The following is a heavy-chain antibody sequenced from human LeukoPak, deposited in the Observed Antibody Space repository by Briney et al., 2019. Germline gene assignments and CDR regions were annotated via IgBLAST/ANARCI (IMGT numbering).Heavy chain of an antibody. CDR1: GFSFRTYT. CDR2: ISRDANLQ. J-gene: IGHJ4*02. V-gene: IGHV3-30-3*01. D-gene: IGHD1-26*01. Sequence: GGSLRLSCAASGFSFRTYTMHWVRQAPGKGLEWVAVISRDANLQFYADSVKGRLTISRDNSKDTLYLQLNSLTPDDTAVYYCARAESHTGTYSYFDYWGQGTLVTVSS. CDR3: ARAESHTGTYSYFDY.